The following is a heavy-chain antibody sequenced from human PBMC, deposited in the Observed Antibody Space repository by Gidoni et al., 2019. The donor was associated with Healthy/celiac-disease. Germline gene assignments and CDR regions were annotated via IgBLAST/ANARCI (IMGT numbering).Heavy chain of an antibody. J-gene: IGHJ4*02. V-gene: IGHV1-2*06. CDR2: INPDGGDT. CDR1: GDTLSGDF. Sequence: QVQLVQSGAEVKKPGASVKVSCRASGDTLSGDFVHWVRQAPGQGLEWMGRINPDGGDTNYAQKFQGRLSLTTDKSITTAYMELTRLRSDDTALYYCARIQNFLSTSKDADSWGQGTLVTVSS. D-gene: IGHD3-3*01. CDR3: ARIQNFLSTSKDADS.